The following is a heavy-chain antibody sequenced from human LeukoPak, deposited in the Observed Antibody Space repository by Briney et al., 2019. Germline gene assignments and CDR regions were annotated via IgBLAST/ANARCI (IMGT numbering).Heavy chain of an antibody. V-gene: IGHV4-34*01. CDR3: ARQGGPRVVVPAAKAHAKALDY. J-gene: IGHJ4*02. CDR1: GFTFSSYG. D-gene: IGHD2-2*01. CDR2: INHSGST. Sequence: DPGGSLRLSCAASGFTFSSYGMHWVRQAPGKGLEWIGEINHSGSTNYNPSLKSRVTISVDTSKNQFSLKLSSVTAADTAVYYCARQGGPRVVVPAAKAHAKALDYWGQGTLVTVSS.